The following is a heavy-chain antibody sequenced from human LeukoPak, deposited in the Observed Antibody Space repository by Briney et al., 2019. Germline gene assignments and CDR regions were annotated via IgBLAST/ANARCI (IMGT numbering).Heavy chain of an antibody. CDR2: IYPGDSDT. CDR3: ARRRYSSSSPWFDP. D-gene: IGHD6-6*01. J-gene: IGHJ5*02. CDR1: GYGFTSYW. V-gene: IGHV5-51*01. Sequence: GASLQISCKGSGYGFTSYWIGWGRRMPGKGGEWMGIIYPGDSDTRYSPSFQGQVTISADKSISTAYLQWSSPKASDTAMYYCARRRYSSSSPWFDPWGQGTLVTVSS.